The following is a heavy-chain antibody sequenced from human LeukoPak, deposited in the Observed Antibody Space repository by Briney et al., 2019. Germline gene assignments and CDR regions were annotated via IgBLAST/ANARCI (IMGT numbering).Heavy chain of an antibody. V-gene: IGHV5-51*01. CDR1: GYSFSNYW. Sequence: GESLKISCKGSGYSFSNYWIGWVRQMPGKGLEWMGIIYPGESETRYSPSVQGQVTISADKSITTAYLQWSSLKASDTAMYYCAKLGAYSSSWYGFFDSWGQGTPVIVSS. D-gene: IGHD6-13*01. J-gene: IGHJ4*02. CDR3: AKLGAYSSSWYGFFDS. CDR2: IYPGESET.